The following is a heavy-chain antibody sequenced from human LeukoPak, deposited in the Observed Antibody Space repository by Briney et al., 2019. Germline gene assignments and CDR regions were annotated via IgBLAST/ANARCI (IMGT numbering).Heavy chain of an antibody. V-gene: IGHV1-69*13. D-gene: IGHD5-24*01. CDR2: IIPIFGTA. CDR3: ARASEMATQFDY. Sequence: SVRVSCKASGGIFSSYAISWVGQAPGQGLEWMGGIIPIFGTANYAQKFQGRVTITADETTSTAYMELSSLRSEDTAVYYCARASEMATQFDYWGQGTLVTVSS. CDR1: GGIFSSYA. J-gene: IGHJ4*02.